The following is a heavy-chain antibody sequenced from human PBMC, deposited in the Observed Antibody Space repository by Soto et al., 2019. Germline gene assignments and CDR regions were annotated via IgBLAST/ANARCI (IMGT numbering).Heavy chain of an antibody. J-gene: IGHJ4*02. V-gene: IGHV3-30*18. CDR1: GFTFSNYG. CDR3: AKVRADYYYGSGPFDY. D-gene: IGHD3-10*01. CDR2: ISSDGSNK. Sequence: QVQLVESGGGVVQPGRSLRLSCAASGFTFSNYGMHWVRQAPGKGLEWVALISSDGSNKYYADSVKGRFTISRDNSKNTLYLQMNTLRAEDTAVYYCAKVRADYYYGSGPFDYWGQGTLFTVSS.